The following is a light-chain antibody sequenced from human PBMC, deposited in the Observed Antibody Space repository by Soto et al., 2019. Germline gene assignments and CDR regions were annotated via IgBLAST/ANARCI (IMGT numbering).Light chain of an antibody. J-gene: IGLJ1*01. CDR2: SNR. V-gene: IGLV1-40*01. CDR3: QSYDSSLSGYV. CDR1: GSNIGAGYD. Sequence: QSVVTQPPSVSGAPGQRVTISCTGSGSNIGAGYDVHWYQHLPGTAPKLLIYSNRNRPSGVPDRFSGSKSGTSASLAITGLQAEDEADYYCQSYDSSLSGYVFGTGTKLT.